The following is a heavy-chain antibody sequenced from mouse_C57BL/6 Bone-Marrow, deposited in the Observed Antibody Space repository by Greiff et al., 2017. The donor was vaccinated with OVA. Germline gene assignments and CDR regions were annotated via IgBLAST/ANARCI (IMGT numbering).Heavy chain of an antibody. V-gene: IGHV5-4*03. D-gene: IGHD2-10*02. CDR1: GFTFSSYA. J-gene: IGHJ4*01. CDR2: ISDGGSYT. CDR3: ARYAGDAMDY. Sequence: EVKLMESGGGLVKPGGSLKLSCAASGFTFSSYAMSWVRQTPGKRLEWVATISDGGSYTYYPDNVQGRFTISRDNAKNNLYLQMSQLKSEDTAMYYCARYAGDAMDYWGQGPSVTVSS.